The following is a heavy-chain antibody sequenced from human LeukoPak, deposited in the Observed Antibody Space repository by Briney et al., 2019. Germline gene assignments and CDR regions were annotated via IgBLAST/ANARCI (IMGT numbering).Heavy chain of an antibody. CDR2: IYYSGST. Sequence: SETLSLTCIVSGGSISGYYWSWIRQPPGKGLEWIGSIYYSGSTYYNPSLKSRVTISVDTSKNQFSLKLSSVTAADTAVYHCARAYCSGGSCYSPNWFDPWGQGTLVTVSS. CDR3: ARAYCSGGSCYSPNWFDP. D-gene: IGHD2-15*01. CDR1: GGSISGYY. J-gene: IGHJ5*02. V-gene: IGHV4-59*12.